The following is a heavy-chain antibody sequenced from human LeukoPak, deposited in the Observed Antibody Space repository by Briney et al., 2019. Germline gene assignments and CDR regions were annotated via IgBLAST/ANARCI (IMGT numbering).Heavy chain of an antibody. CDR2: LYYSGST. Sequence: GPVRLSCAPSGFTDSGNYMSWTRQPPGKGLVWFGYLYYSGSTNYNPSLKSRVTISVDTSKNQFSLKLSSVTAADTAVYYCARVEFGELPLDYYYYMDVWGKGTTVTVSS. D-gene: IGHD3-10*01. CDR3: ARVEFGELPLDYYYYMDV. V-gene: IGHV4-59*02. J-gene: IGHJ6*03. CDR1: GFTDSGNY.